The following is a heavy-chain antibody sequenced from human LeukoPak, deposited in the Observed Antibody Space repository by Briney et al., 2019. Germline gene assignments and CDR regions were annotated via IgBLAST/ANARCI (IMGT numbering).Heavy chain of an antibody. V-gene: IGHV4-59*01. CDR1: GGSISSYY. CDR2: IYYSGST. Sequence: SETLCLTCTVSGGSISSYYWSWIRQPPGKGLEWIGYIYYSGSTNYNPSLKSRVTISVDASKNQFSLKLSSVTAADTAVYYCASSLDAFDIWGQGTMVTVSS. CDR3: ASSLDAFDI. J-gene: IGHJ3*02.